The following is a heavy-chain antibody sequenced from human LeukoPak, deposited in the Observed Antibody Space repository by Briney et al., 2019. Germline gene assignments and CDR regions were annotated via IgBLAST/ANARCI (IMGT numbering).Heavy chain of an antibody. V-gene: IGHV1-8*01. Sequence: GASVKVSCKASGYTFTSYDINWVRQATGQGLEWMGWMNPNSGNTGNAQQFQGRVTMTRNTSISTAYMELSSLRSEDTAVYYCAREWGSSWYFYYYGMDVWGQGTTVTVSS. CDR1: GYTFTSYD. J-gene: IGHJ6*02. CDR3: AREWGSSWYFYYYGMDV. CDR2: MNPNSGNT. D-gene: IGHD6-13*01.